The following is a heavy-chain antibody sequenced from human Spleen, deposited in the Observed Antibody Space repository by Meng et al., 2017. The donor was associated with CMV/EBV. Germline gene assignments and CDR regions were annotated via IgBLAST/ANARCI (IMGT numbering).Heavy chain of an antibody. CDR1: GGSISSYY. J-gene: IGHJ6*02. V-gene: IGHV4-59*01. Sequence: SETLSLTCTVSGGSISSYYWSWIRQPPGKGLEWIGYIYYSGSTNYNPSLKSRVTISVDTSKNQFSLKLSSVTAADTAVYYCARDRDCSSVTCYKEDGMDVWGQGTTVTVSS. CDR3: ARDRDCSSVTCYKEDGMDV. CDR2: IYYSGST. D-gene: IGHD2-2*02.